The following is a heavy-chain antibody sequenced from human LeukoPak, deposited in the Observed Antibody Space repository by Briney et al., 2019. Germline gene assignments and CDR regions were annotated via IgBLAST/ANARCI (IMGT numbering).Heavy chain of an antibody. J-gene: IGHJ6*02. CDR1: GGSISSYY. CDR2: IYYSGST. V-gene: IGHV4-59*01. D-gene: IGHD2-21*01. Sequence: SETLSLTCTVSGGSISSYYWSWIRQPPGKGLEWIGYIYYSGSTNYNPSLKSRVTISVDTSKNQFSLKLSSVTAADTAVYYCARATPRLIGYGMDVWGQGTTVTVSS. CDR3: ARATPRLIGYGMDV.